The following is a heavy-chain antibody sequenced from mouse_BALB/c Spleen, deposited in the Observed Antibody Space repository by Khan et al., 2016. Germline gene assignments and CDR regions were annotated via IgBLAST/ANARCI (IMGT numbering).Heavy chain of an antibody. Sequence: VQLKGSGAELVKPGASVKLSCTASGFNIKDTYMHWVKQRPEQGLEWIGRIDPANGNTKYDPKFQGKATITADTSSNTAYLQLSSLTSEDTAVYYCARKRKGGNYPFAYWGQGTLVTVSA. CDR2: IDPANGNT. V-gene: IGHV14-3*02. CDR3: ARKRKGGNYPFAY. J-gene: IGHJ3*01. CDR1: GFNIKDTY. D-gene: IGHD2-1*01.